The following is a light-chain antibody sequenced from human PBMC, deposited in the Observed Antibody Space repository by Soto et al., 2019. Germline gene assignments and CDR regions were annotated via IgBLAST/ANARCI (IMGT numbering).Light chain of an antibody. CDR3: QQFKSYSYT. J-gene: IGKJ2*01. V-gene: IGKV1-9*01. CDR2: AAS. CDR1: QGISSY. Sequence: DIQLTQSPSFLSASVGDRVTITCRASQGISSYLAWYQQKPGKAPKLLIYAASTLQSGAPSRFSGSGSGTEFTLTISSMQPEDFATYYCQQFKSYSYTFGQGTKLEIK.